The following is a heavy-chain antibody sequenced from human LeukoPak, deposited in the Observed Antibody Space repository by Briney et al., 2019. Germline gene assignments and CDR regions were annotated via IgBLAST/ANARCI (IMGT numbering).Heavy chain of an antibody. CDR1: GGSISNYY. V-gene: IGHV4-59*01. CDR2: IYYTGST. Sequence: TSETLSLTCTVSGGSISNYYWNWIRQPPGKGLEWIGYIYYTGSTNYSPSPESRVTISVDTSKNEFSLKLSSVTATDTAVYYCARAGYSGSDFSVWGKGSTVTVSS. D-gene: IGHD5-12*01. CDR3: ARAGYSGSDFSV. J-gene: IGHJ6*04.